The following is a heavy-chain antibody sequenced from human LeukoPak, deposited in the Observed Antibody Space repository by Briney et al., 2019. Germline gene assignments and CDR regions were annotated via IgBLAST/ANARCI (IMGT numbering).Heavy chain of an antibody. J-gene: IGHJ3*02. CDR3: ARHGRGGSTTAAAFDI. V-gene: IGHV5-51*01. Sequence: GESLKISFKGSGYSFTSYWIGWVRQMPGKGLEWMGIIYPGDSDTRYSPSFQGQVTISADKSISTAYLQWSRLKASDTAMYYCARHGRGGSTTAAAFDIWGQGTMVTVSS. CDR2: IYPGDSDT. CDR1: GYSFTSYW. D-gene: IGHD1-26*01.